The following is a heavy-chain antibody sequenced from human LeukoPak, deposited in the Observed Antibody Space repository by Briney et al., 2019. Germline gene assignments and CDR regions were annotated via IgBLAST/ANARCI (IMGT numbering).Heavy chain of an antibody. CDR3: ARDLLRFYYGSGSSPFDP. V-gene: IGHV3-33*01. D-gene: IGHD3-10*01. J-gene: IGHJ5*02. CDR1: GFTFSSYG. CDR2: IWYDGSNK. Sequence: PGRSLRLSCAASGFTFSSYGMHWVRQAPGKGLEWVAVIWYDGSNKYYADSVKGRFTISRDNSKNTLYLQMNSLRAEDTAVYYCARDLLRFYYGSGSSPFDPWGQGTLVTVSS.